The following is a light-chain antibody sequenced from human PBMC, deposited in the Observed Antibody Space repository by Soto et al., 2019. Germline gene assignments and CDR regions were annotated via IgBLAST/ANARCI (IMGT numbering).Light chain of an antibody. CDR2: DAS. CDR3: QEYNSYSGT. V-gene: IGKV1-5*01. Sequence: DIQMTQSPSTLSASVGDRVTITCRASQSLGIWLAWHQQKPGKAPKLLIYDASTLKSGLPSRFSGSGSGTKFTLTISSLQPDDFATYYCQEYNSYSGTFGQGTKVDIK. CDR1: QSLGIW. J-gene: IGKJ1*01.